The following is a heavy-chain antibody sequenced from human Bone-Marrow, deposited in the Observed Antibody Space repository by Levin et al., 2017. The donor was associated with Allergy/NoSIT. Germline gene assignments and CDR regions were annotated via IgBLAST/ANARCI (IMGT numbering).Heavy chain of an antibody. V-gene: IGHV3-64D*06. CDR1: GFSFSDYA. J-gene: IGHJ5*02. Sequence: GESLKISCSASGFSFSDYAMHWVRQAPGKGLEYISAISSDGGATYYADSVKGRFTISRDNSKNTLYLQMRTLRPEDTAAYYCVKDVGCSSASCYYFSNWFDPWGQGTLVTVSS. D-gene: IGHD2-2*01. CDR2: ISSDGGAT. CDR3: VKDVGCSSASCYYFSNWFDP.